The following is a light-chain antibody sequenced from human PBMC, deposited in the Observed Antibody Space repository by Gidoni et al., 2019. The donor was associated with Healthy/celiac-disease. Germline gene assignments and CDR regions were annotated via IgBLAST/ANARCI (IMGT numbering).Light chain of an antibody. CDR1: QSISSY. Sequence: DIQLTQSPSFLSASVGDRVTITCRASQSISSYLTWYQQKPGKAPKLLIYAASTLQSGVPSRFSGSGSGTEFTLTISSLQPEDFATYYCQQSNSNPQTFGQGTKVEIK. CDR3: QQSNSNPQT. V-gene: IGKV1-9*01. CDR2: AAS. J-gene: IGKJ1*01.